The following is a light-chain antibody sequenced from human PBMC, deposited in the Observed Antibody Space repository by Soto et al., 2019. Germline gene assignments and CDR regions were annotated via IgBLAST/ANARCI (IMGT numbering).Light chain of an antibody. V-gene: IGLV1-44*01. CDR3: AAWDDSLHGPV. CDR2: TNN. J-gene: IGLJ2*01. Sequence: QSVLTQPPSASGTPGQRVTISCSGSSSNIGSNTVSWYQQLPGTAPKLLMYTNNQRPSGVPGRFSGSKSGTSASLAISGLQSEDEADYYCAAWDDSLHGPVFGGGTKVTVL. CDR1: SSNIGSNT.